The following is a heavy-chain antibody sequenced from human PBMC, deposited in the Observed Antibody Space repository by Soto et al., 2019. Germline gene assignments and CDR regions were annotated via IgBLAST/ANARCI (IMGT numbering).Heavy chain of an antibody. D-gene: IGHD3-10*01. CDR2: ISAYNGNT. J-gene: IGHJ6*03. V-gene: IGHV1-18*01. Sequence: QVQLVQSGAEVKKPGASVKVSCKASGYTFTSYGISWVRQAPGQGLEWMGWISAYNGNTNYAQKLQGRVTMTTDTSTSTAYMELRSLRSDDTAVYYCARGRITMVRGVRCYYYMDVWGKGTTVTVSS. CDR3: ARGRITMVRGVRCYYYMDV. CDR1: GYTFTSYG.